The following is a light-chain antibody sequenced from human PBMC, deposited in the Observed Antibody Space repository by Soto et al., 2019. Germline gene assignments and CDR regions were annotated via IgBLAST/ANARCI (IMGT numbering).Light chain of an antibody. V-gene: IGKV3-11*01. CDR2: DAS. J-gene: IGKJ4*01. CDR1: QNVDIY. Sequence: EVVLTQSPVTLALSPGERATLSCRASQNVDIYVAWYQQKPGQAPRLLIYDASNRATGIPARSSGSGSGTDFPLTISSLEPEDFAVYYCQQRRDWPPLTFGGGTKVEIK. CDR3: QQRRDWPPLT.